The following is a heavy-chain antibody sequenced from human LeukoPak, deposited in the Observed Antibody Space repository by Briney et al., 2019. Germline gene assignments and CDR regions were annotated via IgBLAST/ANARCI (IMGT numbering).Heavy chain of an antibody. CDR1: GFTFSSYA. Sequence: GGSLRLSCAASGFTFSSYAMNWVRQAPGKGLAWVSGINNSGGSAYYADSVKGRFTISRDNSKNTLYLQMNSLRAEDTAVYYCAKPPGLRRLDPWGQGTLVTVSS. J-gene: IGHJ5*02. CDR2: INNSGGSA. CDR3: AKPPGLRRLDP. D-gene: IGHD5-12*01. V-gene: IGHV3-23*01.